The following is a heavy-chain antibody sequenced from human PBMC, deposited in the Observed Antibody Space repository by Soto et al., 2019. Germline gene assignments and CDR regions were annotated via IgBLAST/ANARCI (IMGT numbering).Heavy chain of an antibody. J-gene: IGHJ4*02. V-gene: IGHV3-23*01. D-gene: IGHD3-10*01. CDR2: ISGSGGST. CDR3: AKNEYYGSGSYFFDY. CDR1: GFTFSSYA. Sequence: EVQLLESGGGLVQPGGSLRLSCAASGFTFSSYAMSWDRQAPGKGLEWVSAISGSGGSTYHADSVKGRFTISRDNSKNTLYLQMNSLRAEDTAVYYCAKNEYYGSGSYFFDYWGQGTLVTVSS.